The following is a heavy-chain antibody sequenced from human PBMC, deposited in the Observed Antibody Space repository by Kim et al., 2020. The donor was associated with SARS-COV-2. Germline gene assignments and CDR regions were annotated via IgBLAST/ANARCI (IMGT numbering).Heavy chain of an antibody. D-gene: IGHD4-17*01. CDR2: IYHSGST. J-gene: IGHJ4*02. Sequence: SETLSLTCTVSGYSISSGYYWGWIRQPPGKGLEWIGSIYHSGSTYYNPSLKSRVTISVDTSKNQFSLKLSSVTAADTAVYYCARDLRGAAYGGNGNWGQGTLVAVSS. CDR3: ARDLRGAAYGGNGN. CDR1: GYSISSGYY. V-gene: IGHV4-38-2*02.